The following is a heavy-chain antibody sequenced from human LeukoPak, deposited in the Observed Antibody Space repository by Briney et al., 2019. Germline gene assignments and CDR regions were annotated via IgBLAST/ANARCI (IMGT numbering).Heavy chain of an antibody. CDR1: GYTFTSYG. Sequence: ASVKVSCKASGYTFTSYGISWVRQATGQGLEWMGWISAYNGNTNYAQKLQGRVTMTTDTSTSTAYMELSSLRSEDTAVYYCAREGNYYDSSGYSHDAFDIWGQGTMVTVSS. CDR3: AREGNYYDSSGYSHDAFDI. J-gene: IGHJ3*02. CDR2: ISAYNGNT. D-gene: IGHD3-22*01. V-gene: IGHV1-18*01.